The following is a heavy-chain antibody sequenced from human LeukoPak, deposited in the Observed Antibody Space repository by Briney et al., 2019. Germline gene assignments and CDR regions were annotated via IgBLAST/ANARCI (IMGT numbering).Heavy chain of an antibody. CDR1: GFTLSSYA. V-gene: IGHV3-23*01. CDR3: AEIIAVAGTGWFDP. Sequence: GGSLRLSCAASGFTLSSYAMSWVRQAPGKGLEWVSAISGSGGSTYYADSVKGRFTISRDNSKNTLYLQMNSLRAEDTAVYYCAEIIAVAGTGWFDPWGQGTLVTVSS. D-gene: IGHD6-19*01. J-gene: IGHJ5*02. CDR2: ISGSGGST.